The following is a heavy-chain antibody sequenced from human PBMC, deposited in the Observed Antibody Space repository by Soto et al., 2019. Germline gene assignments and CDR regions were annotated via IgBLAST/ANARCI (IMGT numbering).Heavy chain of an antibody. D-gene: IGHD5-18*01. Sequence: QVQLVQSGAEVKKPGSSVTVSCKASGGTFSSYTISWVRQAPGQGLEWMGGIIPIFGTANYAQKFQGRVTIAADKATRTADMELSSLTAADTAMYYCARGNPRWIQLGYFDLRGRGTLVTVST. J-gene: IGHJ2*01. CDR2: IIPIFGTA. CDR1: GGTFSSYT. V-gene: IGHV1-69*14. CDR3: ARGNPRWIQLGYFDL.